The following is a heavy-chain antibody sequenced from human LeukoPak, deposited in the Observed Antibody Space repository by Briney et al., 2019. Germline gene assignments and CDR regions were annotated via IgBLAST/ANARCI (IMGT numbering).Heavy chain of an antibody. CDR3: ARERRRQQLPEIFDY. CDR2: INPSGGST. Sequence: ASVKVSCKASGYTFTSYYIRWVRQAPGQGLEWMGIINPSGGSTGYAQKFQGRVTMTRDTSTSTVYMELSSLRSEDTAVYYCARERRRQQLPEIFDYWGQGTLVTVSS. D-gene: IGHD6-13*01. V-gene: IGHV1-46*01. J-gene: IGHJ4*02. CDR1: GYTFTSYY.